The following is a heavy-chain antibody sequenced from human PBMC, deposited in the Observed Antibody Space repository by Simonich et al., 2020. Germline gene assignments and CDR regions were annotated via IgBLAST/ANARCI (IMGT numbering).Heavy chain of an antibody. D-gene: IGHD5-18*01. CDR2: IDHGGST. J-gene: IGHJ4*02. Sequence: QVQLQESGPGLVKPSGTLSLTCAVSGGSISSSDWWSWVRQPPGKGLGGIGDIDHGGSTNYNPALKSRVTISVTKSKNQFSLKLSSVTAADTAVYYCARVPFTAMVLFDYWGQGTLVTVSS. CDR1: GGSISSSDW. CDR3: ARVPFTAMVLFDY. V-gene: IGHV4-4*02.